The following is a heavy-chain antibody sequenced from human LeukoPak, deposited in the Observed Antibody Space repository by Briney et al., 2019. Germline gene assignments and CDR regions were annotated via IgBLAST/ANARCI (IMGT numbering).Heavy chain of an antibody. J-gene: IGHJ6*03. V-gene: IGHV1-2*02. D-gene: IGHD6-19*01. Sequence: ASVKVSCKASGYTFTGYYMHWVRQAPGQGLEWMGWINPNSGGTNYAQKFQGRVTMTRDTSISTAYMELSRLRSDDTAVYYCARGDYSSGYYYYYYYMDVWGKGTTVTVSS. CDR1: GYTFTGYY. CDR2: INPNSGGT. CDR3: ARGDYSSGYYYYYYYMDV.